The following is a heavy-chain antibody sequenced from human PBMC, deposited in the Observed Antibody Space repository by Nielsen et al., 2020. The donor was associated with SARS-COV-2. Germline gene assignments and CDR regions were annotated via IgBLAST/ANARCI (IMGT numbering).Heavy chain of an antibody. Sequence: WIRQPPGKGLEWIGYIYYSGRTNYNPSLKSRVTISVDRSKNQFSLKLSSVTAADTAVYYCARVYYYDSSGYYPAPFFDYWGQGTLVTVSS. CDR2: IYYSGRT. V-gene: IGHV4-61*06. J-gene: IGHJ4*02. CDR3: ARVYYYDSSGYYPAPFFDY. D-gene: IGHD3-22*01.